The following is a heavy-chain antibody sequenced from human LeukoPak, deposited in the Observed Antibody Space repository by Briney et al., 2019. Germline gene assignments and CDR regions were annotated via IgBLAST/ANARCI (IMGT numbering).Heavy chain of an antibody. Sequence: PGGSLRLSCAASGFPVSSNYMSWVRPAPGEGLEWVSVIYSGGSTYYADSVKGRFTISRDNSKNTLYLQMNSLRAEDTAVYYCAREDILTGFDYWGQGTLVTVSS. J-gene: IGHJ4*02. D-gene: IGHD3-9*01. CDR3: AREDILTGFDY. CDR2: IYSGGST. CDR1: GFPVSSNY. V-gene: IGHV3-53*01.